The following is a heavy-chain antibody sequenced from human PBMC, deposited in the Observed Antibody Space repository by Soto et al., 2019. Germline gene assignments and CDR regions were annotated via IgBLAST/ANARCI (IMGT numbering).Heavy chain of an antibody. V-gene: IGHV4-39*01. CDR3: ATVSMVATYYYYGMDV. D-gene: IGHD5-12*01. Sequence: PSETLSLTCTVSGGSISSSSYYWGWIRQPPGKGLEWIGSIYYSGSTYYNPSLKSRVTISVDTSKNQFSLKLSSVTAADTAVYYCATVSMVATYYYYGMDVWGQGTTVTVSS. CDR1: GGSISSSSYY. CDR2: IYYSGST. J-gene: IGHJ6*02.